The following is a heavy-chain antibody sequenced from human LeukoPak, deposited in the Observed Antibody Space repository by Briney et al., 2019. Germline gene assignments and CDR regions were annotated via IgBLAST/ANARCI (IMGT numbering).Heavy chain of an antibody. V-gene: IGHV3-23*01. CDR2: MSSSGGST. CDR3: AKSSYYDTSGFYREYYFDY. CDR1: GFTLGNYA. J-gene: IGHJ4*02. D-gene: IGHD3-22*01. Sequence: PGGSLSLSCAASGFTLGNYAMSWVRQAPGKGLEWVSSMSSSGGSTYYADSVKGRFTFSRDNPKNTLYLQMNSLRAEDTAVYYCAKSSYYDTSGFYREYYFDYWGQETLVTVSS.